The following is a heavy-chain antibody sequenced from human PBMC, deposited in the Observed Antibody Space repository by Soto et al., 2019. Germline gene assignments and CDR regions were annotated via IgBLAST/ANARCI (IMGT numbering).Heavy chain of an antibody. V-gene: IGHV4-30-4*01. CDR2: IYYSGST. Sequence: QVQLQESGPGLVKPSQTLSLTCTVSGGSISSGDYYWSWIRQPPGKGLEWIGYIYYSGSTSYNPSLKSRVTISVDTSKNQFSLKLNSVTAADTAVYYCATLYRYSYGKWDYWGQGTLVTVSS. CDR1: GGSISSGDYY. D-gene: IGHD5-18*01. CDR3: ATLYRYSYGKWDY. J-gene: IGHJ4*02.